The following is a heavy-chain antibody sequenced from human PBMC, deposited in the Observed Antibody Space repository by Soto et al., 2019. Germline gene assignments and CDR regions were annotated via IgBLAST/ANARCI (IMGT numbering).Heavy chain of an antibody. J-gene: IGHJ4*02. V-gene: IGHV3-23*01. D-gene: IGHD4-17*01. CDR1: GVTFSSYA. Sequence: EVQLLESGGGLVQPGGSLRLSCAASGVTFSSYAMSWVRQAPGTGLEWVSAISGSGGSTYYSDSVKGRLTISRDNSKIPLYLQMNRLSAEDTAVYYCANRLSPVTTERGVYYWGQGTLVTVSS. CDR2: ISGSGGST. CDR3: ANRLSPVTTERGVYY.